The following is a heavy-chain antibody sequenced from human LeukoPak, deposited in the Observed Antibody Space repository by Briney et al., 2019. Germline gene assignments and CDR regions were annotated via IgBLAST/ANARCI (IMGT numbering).Heavy chain of an antibody. D-gene: IGHD3-3*01. V-gene: IGHV3-74*01. CDR1: GFTFSSNW. J-gene: IGHJ6*04. CDR2: INTDGSET. Sequence: GGSLRLSCAASGFTFSSNWMHWVRQAPGRRLVWVSRINTDGSETNYADSVKGRFTISRDNAKNTLYLQINSLRAEDTAVYYCARPYYDFWSGYYTRPSMDVWGKGTTVTVSS. CDR3: ARPYYDFWSGYYTRPSMDV.